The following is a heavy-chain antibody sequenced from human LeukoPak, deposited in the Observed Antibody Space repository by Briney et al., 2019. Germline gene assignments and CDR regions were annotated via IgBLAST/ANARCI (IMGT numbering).Heavy chain of an antibody. CDR2: IYYSGNT. D-gene: IGHD3/OR15-3a*01. CDR3: ARQTGSGLFILP. Sequence: SETLSLTCTVSGVSISSSNSYWGWIRQPPGKGLEWVGSIYYSGNTYYNASLKSQVSISIDTSKNQFSLRLTSVTAADTAVYYCARQTGSGLFILPGGQGTLVTVSS. V-gene: IGHV4-39*01. J-gene: IGHJ4*02. CDR1: GVSISSSNSY.